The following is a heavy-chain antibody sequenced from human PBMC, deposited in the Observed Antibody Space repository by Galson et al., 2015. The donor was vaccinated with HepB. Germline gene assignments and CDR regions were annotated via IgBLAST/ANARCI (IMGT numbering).Heavy chain of an antibody. CDR2: IDWDDNK. J-gene: IGHJ6*02. V-gene: IGHV2-70*01. CDR1: GFSVSTSGMC. Sequence: PALVKPTQTLTLTCTVSGFSVSTSGMCVNWIRQPPGKALEWLALIDWDDNKFYSTSLKTRLTISKDTSKNQVVLTMTNMDPVDTATYYCARIQGSGWFRGSLCHYYGMDVWGLGTTVTVSS. D-gene: IGHD6-19*01. CDR3: ARIQGSGWFRGSLCHYYGMDV.